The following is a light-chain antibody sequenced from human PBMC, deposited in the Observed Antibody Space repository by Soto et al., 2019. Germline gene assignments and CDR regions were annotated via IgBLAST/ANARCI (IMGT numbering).Light chain of an antibody. CDR3: AAWDDSLSVV. Sequence: QSVLTQPPSASGTPGQRVTISCSGGSSNIGSTYVYWYQQVPGTAPKLLIERNNQRPSGVPDRFSGSKSGTSASLAISGLRSEDEADYYCAAWDDSLSVVFGGGTKLTVL. V-gene: IGLV1-47*01. CDR1: SSNIGSTY. J-gene: IGLJ3*02. CDR2: RNN.